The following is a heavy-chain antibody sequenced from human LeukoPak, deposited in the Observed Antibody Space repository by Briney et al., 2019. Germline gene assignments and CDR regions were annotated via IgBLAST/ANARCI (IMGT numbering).Heavy chain of an antibody. D-gene: IGHD5/OR15-5a*01. CDR3: LKDLRWDHPGFDP. V-gene: IGHV1-46*01. Sequence: GASVKVSCKASGYSFTSYYIHWVRQAPGQGLEWMGIINPGGGTTSYAQKFQDRVTMTRDTSMRTVYMELSSLSSEDTAVYYCLKDLRWDHPGFDPWGQGTLVTVSS. CDR2: INPGGGTT. J-gene: IGHJ5*02. CDR1: GYSFTSYY.